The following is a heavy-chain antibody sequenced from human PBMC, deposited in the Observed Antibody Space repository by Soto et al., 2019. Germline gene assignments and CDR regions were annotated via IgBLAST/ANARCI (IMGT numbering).Heavy chain of an antibody. CDR1: GFTFSSYS. CDR3: ARMDIVVVPAAIEY. J-gene: IGHJ4*02. V-gene: IGHV3-21*01. D-gene: IGHD2-2*03. CDR2: ISSSSSYI. Sequence: EVQLVESGGGLVKPGGSLRLSCAASGFTFSSYSMNWVRQAPGKGLEWVSSISSSSSYIYYADSVKGRFTISRDNAKNPLYLQMNSLRAEDTAVYYCARMDIVVVPAAIEYWGQGTLVTVSS.